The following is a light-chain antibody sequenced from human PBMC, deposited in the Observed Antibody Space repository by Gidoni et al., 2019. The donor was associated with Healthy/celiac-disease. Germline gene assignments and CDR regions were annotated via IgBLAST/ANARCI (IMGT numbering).Light chain of an antibody. CDR1: QSVSSY. J-gene: IGKJ4*01. CDR3: QQRSNWPLT. Sequence: VFTQSPATLSLSPGERATLSCRASQSVSSYLAWYQQKPGQAPRLLIYDASNRATGIPARFSGSGSGTDFTLTISSLEPEDFAVYYCQQRSNWPLTFGGGTKVEIK. V-gene: IGKV3-11*01. CDR2: DAS.